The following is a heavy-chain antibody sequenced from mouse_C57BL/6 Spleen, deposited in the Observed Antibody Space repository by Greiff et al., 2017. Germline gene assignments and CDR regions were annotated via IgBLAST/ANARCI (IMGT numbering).Heavy chain of an antibody. J-gene: IGHJ3*01. Sequence: QVQLQQPGAELVRPGSSVKLSCKASGYTFTSYWMHWVKQRPIQGLEWIGNIDPSDSETHYNQKFKDKATLTVDKSSSTAYMQLSSLTSEDSAVYYCARGGKSAWFAYWSQGTLVTVSA. CDR2: IDPSDSET. D-gene: IGHD2-1*01. CDR1: GYTFTSYW. CDR3: ARGGKSAWFAY. V-gene: IGHV1-52*01.